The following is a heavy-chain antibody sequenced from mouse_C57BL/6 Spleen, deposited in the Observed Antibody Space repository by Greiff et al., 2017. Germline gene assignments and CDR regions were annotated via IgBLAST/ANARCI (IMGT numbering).Heavy chain of an antibody. CDR3: ARSWEMDY. Sequence: QVQLQQPGAELVKPGASVTLSCKASGYTFTSYWMHWVKQRPGHGLEWIGMIHPNSGSTNYNKKFKSKATLTVDKSSSTAYMQLSSLTSEDSAVYYCARSWEMDYWGQGTSVTVSS. V-gene: IGHV1-64*01. CDR2: IHPNSGST. J-gene: IGHJ4*01. D-gene: IGHD4-1*01. CDR1: GYTFTSYW.